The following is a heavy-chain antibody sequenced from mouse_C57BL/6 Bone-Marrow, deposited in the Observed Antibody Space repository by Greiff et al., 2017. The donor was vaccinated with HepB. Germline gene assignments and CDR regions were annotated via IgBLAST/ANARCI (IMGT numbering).Heavy chain of an antibody. V-gene: IGHV1-81*01. Sequence: QVQLQQSGAELARPGASVKLSCKASGYTFTSYGISWVKQRTGQGLEWIGEIYPRSGNTYYNEKFKGKATLTADKSSSTAYMELRSLTSEDSAVYFCARKRAFYYSNYYAMDYWGQGTSVTVSS. CDR3: ARKRAFYYSNYYAMDY. CDR1: GYTFTSYG. CDR2: IYPRSGNT. J-gene: IGHJ4*01. D-gene: IGHD2-5*01.